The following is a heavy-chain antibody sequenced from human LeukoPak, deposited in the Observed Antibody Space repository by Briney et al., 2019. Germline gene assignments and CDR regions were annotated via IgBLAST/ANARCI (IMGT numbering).Heavy chain of an antibody. J-gene: IGHJ6*03. CDR2: INPNSGGT. CDR3: ATAAGNGGWYMDV. V-gene: IGHV1-2*06. D-gene: IGHD6-13*01. CDR1: GYTFTGYY. Sequence: ASVKVSCKASGYTFTGYYMHWVRQAPGQGLEWMGRINPNSGGTNYAQKFQGRVTMTRDTSISTAYMELSRLRSDDTAVYYCATAAGNGGWYMDVWGKGTTVTISS.